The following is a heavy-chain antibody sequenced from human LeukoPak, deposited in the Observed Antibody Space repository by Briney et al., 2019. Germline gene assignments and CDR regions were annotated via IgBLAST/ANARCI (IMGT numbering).Heavy chain of an antibody. J-gene: IGHJ5*02. Sequence: GASVKVSCKASGYTITGYYMHWVRQAPGQGLEWMGWINPNSGGTNYAQKFQGRVTMTRDTSISTAYMELSRLRSDDTAVYYCARGRGPPANWFDPWGQGTLVTVSS. D-gene: IGHD3-10*01. V-gene: IGHV1-2*02. CDR2: INPNSGGT. CDR3: ARGRGPPANWFDP. CDR1: GYTITGYY.